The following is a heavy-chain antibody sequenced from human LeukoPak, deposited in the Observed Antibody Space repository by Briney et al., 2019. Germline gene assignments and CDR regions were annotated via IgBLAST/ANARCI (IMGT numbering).Heavy chain of an antibody. J-gene: IGHJ4*02. Sequence: ASVTVSCKASGYTFTSYGISWVRQAPGQGLEWMGWISAYNGDTNYAQKLQGRVTVTTDTSTSTAYMELRSLRSDDTAVYYCARRSCSGGICYSDFWGQGTLVTVSS. D-gene: IGHD2-15*01. CDR2: ISAYNGDT. CDR3: ARRSCSGGICYSDF. V-gene: IGHV1-18*01. CDR1: GYTFTSYG.